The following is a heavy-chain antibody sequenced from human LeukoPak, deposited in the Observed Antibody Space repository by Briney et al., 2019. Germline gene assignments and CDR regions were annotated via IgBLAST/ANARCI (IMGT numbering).Heavy chain of an antibody. CDR1: GFTFSTYW. D-gene: IGHD6-13*01. CDR3: TAIAAGGRRKFDY. V-gene: IGHV3-74*01. CDR2: VDTDGGTT. Sequence: GGPLRLSCAASGFTFSTYWMHWVRQAPGKGLVWVSRVDTDGGTTTYADSVKGRFAISRDNAKNTLYLQMNSLTAEDTAVYYCTAIAAGGRRKFDYWGQGTLVTVSS. J-gene: IGHJ4*02.